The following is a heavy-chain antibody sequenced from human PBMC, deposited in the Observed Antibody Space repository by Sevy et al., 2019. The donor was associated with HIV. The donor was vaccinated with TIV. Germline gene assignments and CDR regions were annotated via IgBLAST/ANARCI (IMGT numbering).Heavy chain of an antibody. CDR3: ARDAGYSTVWYPGY. D-gene: IGHD6-19*01. CDR1: GFSFSTHA. CDR2: ISFVGRDK. V-gene: IGHV3-30*03. Sequence: GGSLRLSCAASGFSFSTHAMHWVRQAPGKGLGWVAVISFVGRDKYYTVSVKGRFTISRDDSKNTLLLQVSSLRAEDTAVYYCARDAGYSTVWYPGYWGQGTLVTVSS. J-gene: IGHJ4*02.